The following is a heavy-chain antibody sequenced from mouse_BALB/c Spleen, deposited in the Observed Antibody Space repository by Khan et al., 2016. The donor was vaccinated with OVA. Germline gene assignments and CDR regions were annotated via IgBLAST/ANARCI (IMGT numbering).Heavy chain of an antibody. J-gene: IGHJ3*01. CDR1: GFTFSAYR. Sequence: EVQLVESGGDLVTPGGSLKLSCAASGFTFSAYRMSWVRQTPDKRLEWVATISSGADYTYYPDGVKGRFTISRDNAKNTLYLQMSSLKSEDTAMYYCESHLTGSFAYWGQGTLVTVSA. CDR2: ISSGADYT. D-gene: IGHD4-1*01. V-gene: IGHV5-6*01. CDR3: ESHLTGSFAY.